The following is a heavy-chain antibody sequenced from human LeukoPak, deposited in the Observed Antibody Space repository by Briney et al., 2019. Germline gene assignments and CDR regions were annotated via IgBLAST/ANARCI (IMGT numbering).Heavy chain of an antibody. CDR3: ASHPSGSYSYYFDY. V-gene: IGHV4-39*01. Sequence: PSGTLSLTCTVSGGSISSSSYYWGWIRQPPGKGLEWIGSIYYSGSTYYNPSLKSRVTISVDTSKNQFSLKLSSVTAADTAVYYCASHPSGSYSYYFDYWGQGTLVTVSS. D-gene: IGHD1-26*01. CDR1: GGSISSSSYY. J-gene: IGHJ4*02. CDR2: IYYSGST.